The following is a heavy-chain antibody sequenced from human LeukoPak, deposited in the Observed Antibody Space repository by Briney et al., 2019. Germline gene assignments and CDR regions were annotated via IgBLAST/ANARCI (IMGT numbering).Heavy chain of an antibody. CDR1: GGSISSISYY. D-gene: IGHD5-24*01. J-gene: IGHJ4*02. Sequence: SETLSLTCTVSGGSISSISYYWGWIRQPPGKGLEWIGNIYYSGNTYYNPSLKSRVTISVDTSKNHFSLKLSSVTAADTAVYFCAREYRPYRDGYNSGVDYWGQGTLVTVSS. CDR3: AREYRPYRDGYNSGVDY. CDR2: IYYSGNT. V-gene: IGHV4-39*07.